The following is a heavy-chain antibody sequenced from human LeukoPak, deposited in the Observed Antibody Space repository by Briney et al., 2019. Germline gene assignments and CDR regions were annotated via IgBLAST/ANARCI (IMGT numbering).Heavy chain of an antibody. J-gene: IGHJ6*02. CDR3: ARDEGQWLVHSVSYYYGMDV. Sequence: PGRSMRLSCAASGFTFSSYAMHWDRQAPGKGLEWVAVISYDGSNKYYAGSVKGRFTISRDNSKNTLYLQMNSLRAEDTAVYYCARDEGQWLVHSVSYYYGMDVWGQGTTVTVSS. CDR2: ISYDGSNK. V-gene: IGHV3-30-3*01. D-gene: IGHD6-19*01. CDR1: GFTFSSYA.